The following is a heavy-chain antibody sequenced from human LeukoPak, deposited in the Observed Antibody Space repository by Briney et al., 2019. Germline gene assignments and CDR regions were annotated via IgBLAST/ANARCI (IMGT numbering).Heavy chain of an antibody. J-gene: IGHJ4*02. CDR2: ISGSGGST. Sequence: GGSLRLSCAASGFTLSSYAMSWVRQAPGKGLEWVSAISGSGGSTYYSDSVKGRFTISRDNSKNTLYLQMNSLRAEDTAVYYCAKGGSSWYSTFDYWGQGTLVTVSS. V-gene: IGHV3-23*01. D-gene: IGHD6-13*01. CDR1: GFTLSSYA. CDR3: AKGGSSWYSTFDY.